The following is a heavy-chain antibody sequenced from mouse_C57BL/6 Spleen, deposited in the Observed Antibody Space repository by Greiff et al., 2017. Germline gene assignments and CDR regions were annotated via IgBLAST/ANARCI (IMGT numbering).Heavy chain of an antibody. D-gene: IGHD2-1*01. V-gene: IGHV1-15*01. CDR3: TRWVTGAMDY. CDR1: GYTFTDYE. CDR2: IDPETGGT. Sequence: QVQLQQSGAELVRPGASVTLSCKASGYTFTDYEMHWVKQTPVHGLEWIGAIDPETGGTAYNQKFKGKAILTADKSSSTAYMEFRSLTSYDSAVYYCTRWVTGAMDYWGPGTSVTVSS. J-gene: IGHJ4*01.